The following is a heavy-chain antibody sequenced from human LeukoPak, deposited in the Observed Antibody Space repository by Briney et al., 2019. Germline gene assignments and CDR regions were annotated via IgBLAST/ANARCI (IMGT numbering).Heavy chain of an antibody. D-gene: IGHD3-22*01. J-gene: IGHJ4*02. V-gene: IGHV3-48*03. CDR1: GLMFSSYE. Sequence: GGSLRLSCTASGLMFSSYEMIWVRQAPGEGPEWLSYISPSGSITHYAESVKGRFTVSRDNAKNSLYLQMNSLRVEDTAVYYCARDSLHDYGGSGYGYYFDYWGQGTLVTVSS. CDR3: ARDSLHDYGGSGYGYYFDY. CDR2: ISPSGSIT.